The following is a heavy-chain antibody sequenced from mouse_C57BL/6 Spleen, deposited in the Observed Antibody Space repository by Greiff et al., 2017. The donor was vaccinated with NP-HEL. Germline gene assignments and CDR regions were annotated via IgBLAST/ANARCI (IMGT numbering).Heavy chain of an antibody. CDR1: GYSFTDYN. Sequence: EVKLVESGPELVKPGASVKISCKASGYSFTDYNMNWVKQSNGKSLEWIGVINPNYGTTSYNQKFKGKATLTVDQSSSTAYMQLNSLTSEDSAVYYCARKRDGYYPWYFDVWGTGTTVTVSS. CDR2: INPNYGTT. CDR3: ARKRDGYYPWYFDV. V-gene: IGHV1-39*01. D-gene: IGHD2-3*01. J-gene: IGHJ1*03.